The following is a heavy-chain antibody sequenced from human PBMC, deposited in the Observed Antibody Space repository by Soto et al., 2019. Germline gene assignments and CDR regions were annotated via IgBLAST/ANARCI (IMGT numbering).Heavy chain of an antibody. CDR2: IYYSGST. D-gene: IGHD5-18*01. CDR1: GGSISSYY. Sequence: QVQLQESGPGLVKPSETLSLTCTVSGGSISSYYWSWIRQSPGKGLEWLGYIYYSGSTKYNPSLKSRVTMSVDTSKNQFSLKLSSVTAADTAVYYCARGRGDTAMAWYYWGQGTLVTVSS. J-gene: IGHJ4*02. V-gene: IGHV4-59*01. CDR3: ARGRGDTAMAWYY.